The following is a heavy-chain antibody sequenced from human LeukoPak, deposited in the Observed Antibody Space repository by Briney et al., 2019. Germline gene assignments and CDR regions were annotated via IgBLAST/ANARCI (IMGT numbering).Heavy chain of an antibody. Sequence: GESLKISCKGSGYSFPNYWIAWVRQMPGKGLEWMGIIFPGDSDTRYSPSFQGQVTISAAKSNGTAYLQWSSLKASDSGIYYCARLGYCRDSWCFGHLKHWGQGTVVTVSS. V-gene: IGHV5-51*01. J-gene: IGHJ4*02. D-gene: IGHD2-15*01. CDR1: GYSFPNYW. CDR2: IFPGDSDT. CDR3: ARLGYCRDSWCFGHLKH.